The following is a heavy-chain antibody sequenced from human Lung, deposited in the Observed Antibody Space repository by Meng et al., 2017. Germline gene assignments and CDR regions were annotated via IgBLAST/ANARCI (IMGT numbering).Heavy chain of an antibody. J-gene: IGHJ4*02. D-gene: IGHD4-17*01. V-gene: IGHV3-30*01. Sequence: RLVESGGGVVQPGRSLGLSCAASGFTFSRNAMHWVRQAPGKGLEWVAAISYDGSNQHYADSVKGRFTISRDNSENTLYLQMNSLRAEDTAVYYCARNNYGDYYFDYWGQGTLVTVSS. CDR3: ARNNYGDYYFDY. CDR1: GFTFSRNA. CDR2: ISYDGSNQ.